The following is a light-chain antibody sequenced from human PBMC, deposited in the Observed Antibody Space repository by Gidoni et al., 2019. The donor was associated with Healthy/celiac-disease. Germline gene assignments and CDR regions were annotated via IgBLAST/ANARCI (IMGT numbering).Light chain of an antibody. CDR1: QSVSSSY. CDR3: QHYGSSPYT. Sequence: ELVLTQSPGTLSLSPGDRATLSCRASQSVSSSYFAWYQQKPGQAPRLLIYGASSRATGIPHRFSGSGSGTDFTLTISRLEPEDFAVYYCQHYGSSPYTFGQGTKLEIK. V-gene: IGKV3-20*01. CDR2: GAS. J-gene: IGKJ2*01.